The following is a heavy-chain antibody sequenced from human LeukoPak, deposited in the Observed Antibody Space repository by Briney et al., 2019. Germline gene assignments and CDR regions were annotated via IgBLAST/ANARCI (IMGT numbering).Heavy chain of an antibody. D-gene: IGHD3-16*02. CDR1: GYTFTSFG. CDR2: ISAYNGNT. J-gene: IGHJ5*02. V-gene: IGHV1-18*01. Sequence: ASAKVSCKASGYTFTSFGISWVRQAPGQGLEWMGWISAYNGNTDYAQKLQDRVTMTTNTSTNTAYMELRSLRSDDTALYYCARYRLSDSPINWFDPWGQGTLVTVSS. CDR3: ARYRLSDSPINWFDP.